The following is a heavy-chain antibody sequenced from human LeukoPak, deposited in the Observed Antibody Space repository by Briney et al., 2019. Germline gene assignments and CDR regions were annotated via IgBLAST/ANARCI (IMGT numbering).Heavy chain of an antibody. V-gene: IGHV2-26*01. CDR2: IFSNEEK. J-gene: IGHJ4*02. CDR1: GFSLSNARMG. CDR3: ARIPISCLDINCFDY. D-gene: IGHD3-9*01. Sequence: SGPLLVKPTETLTLTCTVSGFSLSNARMGVSWIRQPPGKALEWLAHIFSNEEKSYSTSLKSRLTISKDTSKSQVVLTMTNMDPVDTATYYCARIPISCLDINCFDYWGQGTLVTVSS.